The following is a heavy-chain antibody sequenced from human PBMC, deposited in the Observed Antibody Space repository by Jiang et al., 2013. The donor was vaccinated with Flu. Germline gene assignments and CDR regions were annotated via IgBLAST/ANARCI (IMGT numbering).Heavy chain of an antibody. V-gene: IGHV4-59*01. CDR1: GASIVDYY. CDR3: ARDEGLRLASHGMDV. Sequence: GPGLVKPSETLSLTCTVSGASIVDYYWTWIRQSPGKGLEWIGYISYSGTSYSGTTNYNPSLRRRVTISVDRSNNRVSLKLTSVTAADTAVYYCARDEGLRLASHGMDVWGQGTTVTVSS. CDR2: ISYSGTSYSGTT. D-gene: IGHD5-12*01. J-gene: IGHJ6*02.